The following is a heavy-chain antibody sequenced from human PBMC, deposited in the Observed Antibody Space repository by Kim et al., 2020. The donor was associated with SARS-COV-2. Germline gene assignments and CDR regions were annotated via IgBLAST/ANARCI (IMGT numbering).Heavy chain of an antibody. CDR2: IYYSGST. CDR3: ASYYDVDIPLNDAFDI. J-gene: IGHJ3*02. V-gene: IGHV4-30-4*01. Sequence: SETLSLTCTVSGGSISSGDYYWSWIRQPPGKGLEWIGYIYYSGSTYYNPSLKSRVTISVDTSKNQFSLKLSSVTAADTAVYYCASYYDVDIPLNDAFDIWGQGTMVTVSS. CDR1: GGSISSGDYY. D-gene: IGHD5-12*01.